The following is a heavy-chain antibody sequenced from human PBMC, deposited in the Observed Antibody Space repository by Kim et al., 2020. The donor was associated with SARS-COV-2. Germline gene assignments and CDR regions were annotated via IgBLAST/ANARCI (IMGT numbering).Heavy chain of an antibody. CDR1: GYTFTSYG. J-gene: IGHJ6*02. Sequence: ASVKVSCKASGYTFTSYGISWVRQAPGQGLEWMGWISAYNGNTNYAQKPQGRVTMTTDTSTSTAYMELRSLRSDDTAVYYCARDLWAVTFGIPSYYYYGMDVWGQGTTVTVSS. V-gene: IGHV1-18*01. D-gene: IGHD3-16*01. CDR2: ISAYNGNT. CDR3: ARDLWAVTFGIPSYYYYGMDV.